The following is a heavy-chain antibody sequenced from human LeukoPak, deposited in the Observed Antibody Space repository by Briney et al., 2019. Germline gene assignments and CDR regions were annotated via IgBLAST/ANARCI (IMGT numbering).Heavy chain of an antibody. Sequence: QPGRSLRLSCAASGFIFSDYAMHWVRQAPGKGLEWVAVISKDGSDKYYPGSVRGRFTISRDNSKNTIYLQMDSLRAEDTAIYYCARDYWWNYDYWGQGTLVTVSS. J-gene: IGHJ4*02. V-gene: IGHV3-30-3*01. D-gene: IGHD1-7*01. CDR3: ARDYWWNYDY. CDR2: ISKDGSDK. CDR1: GFIFSDYA.